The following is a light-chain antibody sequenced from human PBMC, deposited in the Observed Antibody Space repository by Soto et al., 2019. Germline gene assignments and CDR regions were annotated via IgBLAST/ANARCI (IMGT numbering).Light chain of an antibody. CDR2: AAS. CDR3: QQTSSPPWT. V-gene: IGKV1-39*01. CDR1: QSISLF. Sequence: DIPMTQSPSSLSASVGDRVTITCRASQSISLFLNWYQHKPEKAPKLLIYAASSLQSGVPSRFSGSGSGTGFTLTIGSLQPEDSAIYYCQQTSSPPWTFGQGTKVEIK. J-gene: IGKJ1*01.